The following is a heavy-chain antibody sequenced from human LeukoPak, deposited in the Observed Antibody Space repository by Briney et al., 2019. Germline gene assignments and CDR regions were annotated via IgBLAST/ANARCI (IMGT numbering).Heavy chain of an antibody. J-gene: IGHJ1*01. D-gene: IGHD4-17*01. Sequence: ASVKVSCKASGGTFSSYAISWVRQAPGQGLEWMGGIIPIFGTANYAQKFQGRVTITADKSTSTAYMELSSLRAEDTAVYYCAKEIYGDSTGGRFQHWGQGTLVIVSS. CDR3: AKEIYGDSTGGRFQH. CDR2: IIPIFGTA. V-gene: IGHV1-69*06. CDR1: GGTFSSYA.